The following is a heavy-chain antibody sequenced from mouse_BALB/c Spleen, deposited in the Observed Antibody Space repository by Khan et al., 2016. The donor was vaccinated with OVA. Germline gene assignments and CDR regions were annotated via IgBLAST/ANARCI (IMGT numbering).Heavy chain of an antibody. CDR3: TRLAYYYDSEGFAY. CDR1: GFTFSTYG. V-gene: IGHV5-6*01. CDR2: VSTGGSYT. Sequence: EVELVESGGDLVKPGGSLKLSCVASGFTFSTYGMSWVRQTPDKRLEWVATVSTGGSYTYCPDSVKGRFTISRDNAKNTLYLQMSGLKSEDTAMFYCTRLAYYYDSEGFAYWGQGTLVTVSA. J-gene: IGHJ3*01. D-gene: IGHD1-1*01.